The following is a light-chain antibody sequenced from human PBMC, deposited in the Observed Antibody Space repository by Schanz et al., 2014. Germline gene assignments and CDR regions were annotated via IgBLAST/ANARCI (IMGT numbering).Light chain of an antibody. V-gene: IGLV2-14*03. CDR2: DVS. J-gene: IGLJ3*02. CDR1: SSDVGSYNF. CDR3: SSYTGSSTQV. Sequence: QSALTQPASVSGSPGQSITISCTGTSSDVGSYNFVSWYKQHPGKAPKLMIFDVSNRPSGISNSFSGSKSGNTASLTISGLQAEDEADYYCSSYTGSSTQVFGGGTKLTVL.